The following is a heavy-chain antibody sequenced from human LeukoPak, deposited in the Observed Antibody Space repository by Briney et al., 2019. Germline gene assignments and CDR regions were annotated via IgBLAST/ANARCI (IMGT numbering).Heavy chain of an antibody. CDR2: MNPNSGNT. CDR3: ARGLRREQQLLRAFDS. Sequence: ASVKVSCKASGYTFTNYDINWVRQASGQGLEWMGWMNPNSGNTGSAQKFQGRVTMTSNTSISTAYMELSSLRSEDTAVYYCARGLRREQQLLRAFDSWGQGTPVTVSS. J-gene: IGHJ4*02. V-gene: IGHV1-8*01. D-gene: IGHD6-13*01. CDR1: GYTFTNYD.